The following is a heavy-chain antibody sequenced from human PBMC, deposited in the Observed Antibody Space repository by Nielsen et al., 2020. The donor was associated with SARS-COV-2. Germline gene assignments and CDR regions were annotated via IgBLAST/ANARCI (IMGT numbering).Heavy chain of an antibody. J-gene: IGHJ5*02. Sequence: ASVKVSCKASGYTFTSYGISWVRQAPGQGLEWMGWISAYNGNTNYAQKLQSRVTMTTDTSTSTAYMELRSLRSDDTAVYYCARGLVVAVAGTSAWFDPWGQGTLVTVSS. CDR3: ARGLVVAVAGTSAWFDP. CDR2: ISAYNGNT. CDR1: GYTFTSYG. V-gene: IGHV1-18*01. D-gene: IGHD6-19*01.